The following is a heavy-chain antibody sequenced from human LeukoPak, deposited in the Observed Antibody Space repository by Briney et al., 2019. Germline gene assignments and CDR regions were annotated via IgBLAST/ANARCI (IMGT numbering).Heavy chain of an antibody. CDR3: ARESRRTYYYDSSCAFDI. CDR1: GFTFSSYA. Sequence: GGSLRLSCAASGFTFSSYAMSWVRQAPGKGLEWVSAISGSGGSTYYADSVKGRFTISRDNSKNTLYLQMGSLRAEDMAVYYCARESRRTYYYDSSCAFDIWGQGTMVTVSS. V-gene: IGHV3-23*01. CDR2: ISGSGGST. D-gene: IGHD3-22*01. J-gene: IGHJ3*02.